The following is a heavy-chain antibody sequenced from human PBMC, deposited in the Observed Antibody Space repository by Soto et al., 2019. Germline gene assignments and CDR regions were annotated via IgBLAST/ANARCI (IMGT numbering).Heavy chain of an antibody. CDR1: GGSISSGDYY. V-gene: IGHV4-30-4*01. Sequence: QVQLQESGPGLVKPSQTLSLTCTVSGGSISSGDYYWSWIRQPPGKGLEWIGYIYYSGSTYYNPSLKSRVTISVDTSKNQFSLKLSSVTAADTAVYYCAREDIVATSASYYYYGMDVWGQGTTVTVSS. J-gene: IGHJ6*02. D-gene: IGHD5-12*01. CDR2: IYYSGST. CDR3: AREDIVATSASYYYYGMDV.